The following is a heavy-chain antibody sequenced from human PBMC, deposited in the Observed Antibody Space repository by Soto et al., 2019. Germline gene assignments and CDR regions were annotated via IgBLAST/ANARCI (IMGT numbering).Heavy chain of an antibody. CDR3: ARVAADYYDSSGLAFI. CDR2: IYYSGST. D-gene: IGHD3-22*01. J-gene: IGHJ3*02. V-gene: IGHV4-31*03. Sequence: PSETLSLTCTVSVGSISSGGYYWSWIRQHPGKGLEWIGYIYYSGSTYYNPSLKSRVTISVDTSKNQFSLKLSSVTAADTAVYYCARVAADYYDSSGLAFIWGQGTMVTVSS. CDR1: VGSISSGGYY.